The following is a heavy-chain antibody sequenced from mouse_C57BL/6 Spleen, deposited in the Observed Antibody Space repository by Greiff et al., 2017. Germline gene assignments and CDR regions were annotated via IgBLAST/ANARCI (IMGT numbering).Heavy chain of an antibody. CDR1: GYTFTDYN. J-gene: IGHJ2*01. V-gene: IGHV1-18*01. CDR3: ARWAYYSNYVTFFDY. Sequence: EVKLQESGPELVKPGASVKIPCKASGYTFTDYNMDWVKQSHGKSLEWIGDINPNNGGTIYNQKFKGKATLTVDKSSSTAYMELRSLTSEDTAVYYCARWAYYSNYVTFFDYWGQGTTLTVAS. D-gene: IGHD2-5*01. CDR2: INPNNGGT.